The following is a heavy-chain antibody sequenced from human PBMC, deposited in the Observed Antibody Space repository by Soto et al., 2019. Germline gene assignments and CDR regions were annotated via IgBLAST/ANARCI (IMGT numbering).Heavy chain of an antibody. CDR2: IIPIFGTA. Sequence: SVKVSCKASGGTFSSYAISWVRQAPGQGLEWMGGIIPIFGTANYAQKFQGRVTITADESTSTAYMELSSLRSEDTAVYYCARGATYYDFWSGYLRYLSYYGMDVWGQGTTVTVSS. CDR3: ARGATYYDFWSGYLRYLSYYGMDV. CDR1: GGTFSSYA. J-gene: IGHJ6*02. D-gene: IGHD3-3*01. V-gene: IGHV1-69*13.